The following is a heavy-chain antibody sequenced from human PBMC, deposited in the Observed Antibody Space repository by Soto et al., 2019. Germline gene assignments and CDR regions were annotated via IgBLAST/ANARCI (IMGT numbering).Heavy chain of an antibody. CDR1: GGTFSSYA. CDR3: TRDRGRRYYDGRGYYYSAY. Sequence: QVQLVQSGAEVKKPGSSVKVSCKASGGTFSSYAISWVRQAPGQGLEWMGGIIPIFGTANYAQKFQGRVTVISGESTRTAYMELSSLRSEDTAVYYCTRDRGRRYYDGRGYYYSAYSGQGTLVTGSS. D-gene: IGHD3-22*01. J-gene: IGHJ4*02. V-gene: IGHV1-69*01. CDR2: IIPIFGTA.